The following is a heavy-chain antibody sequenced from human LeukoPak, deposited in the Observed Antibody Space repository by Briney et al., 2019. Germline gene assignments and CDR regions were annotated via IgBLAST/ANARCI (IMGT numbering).Heavy chain of an antibody. D-gene: IGHD2-15*01. CDR2: IIPIFGTA. CDR1: GGTFSSYA. Sequence: GASVKVSCKASGGTFSSYAISWVRQAPGQGLEWMGGIIPIFGTANYAQKFQGRVTMTRDTSTSTVYMELSSLRSEDTAVYYCARDRRRGYCSGGSCYSGGLGYFDYWGQGTLVTVSS. CDR3: ARDRRRGYCSGGSCYSGGLGYFDY. V-gene: IGHV1-69*05. J-gene: IGHJ4*02.